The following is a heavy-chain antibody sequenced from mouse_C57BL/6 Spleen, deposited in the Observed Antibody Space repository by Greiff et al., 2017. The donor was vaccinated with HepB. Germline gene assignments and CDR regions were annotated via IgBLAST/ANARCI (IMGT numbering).Heavy chain of an antibody. CDR2: IYPGSGST. D-gene: IGHD1-1*01. J-gene: IGHJ2*01. Sequence: VQLQQPGAELVKPGASVKMSCKASGYTFTSYWITWVKQSPGQGLEWIGDIYPGSGSTNYNEKFKSKATLTVDTSSSTAYMQLSSLTSEDSAVYYCARASRPGSSYRGYFDYWGQGTTLTVSS. CDR1: GYTFTSYW. CDR3: ARASRPGSSYRGYFDY. V-gene: IGHV1-55*01.